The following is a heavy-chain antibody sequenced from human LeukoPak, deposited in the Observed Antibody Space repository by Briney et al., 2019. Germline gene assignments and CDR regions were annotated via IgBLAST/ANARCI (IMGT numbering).Heavy chain of an antibody. D-gene: IGHD6-13*01. V-gene: IGHV4-59*01. CDR2: IYYSGST. CDR1: GGSISSYY. CDR3: ARGMQQLYHFDS. J-gene: IGHJ4*02. Sequence: SETLSLTCAVSGGSISSYYRSWIRQPPGKGLEWIGYIYYSGSTNYNPSLKSRVTISVDTSKNQFSLKLSSVTAADTAVYYCARGMQQLYHFDSWGRGTLVTVSS.